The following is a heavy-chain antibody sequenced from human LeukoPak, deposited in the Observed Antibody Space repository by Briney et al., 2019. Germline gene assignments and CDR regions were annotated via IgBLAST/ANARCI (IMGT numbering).Heavy chain of an antibody. CDR3: ARDISGPYCSGGSCRNNDY. V-gene: IGHV3-20*04. Sequence: GGSLRLSCAASGFIFDDYGMSWVRQAPGKGLEWVSGINWNGGNTGYADSVKGRFTISRDNAKKSLFLQMNSLRVEDTAVYYCARDISGPYCSGGSCRNNDYWGQGTLVTVSS. CDR2: INWNGGNT. CDR1: GFIFDDYG. J-gene: IGHJ4*02. D-gene: IGHD2-15*01.